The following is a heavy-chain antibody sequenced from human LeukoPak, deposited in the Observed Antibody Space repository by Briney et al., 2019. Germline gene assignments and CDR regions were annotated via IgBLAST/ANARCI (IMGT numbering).Heavy chain of an antibody. CDR2: MNPNSGNT. Sequence: ASVKVSCKASGYTFTSYDINWVRQATGQGLEWMGWMNPNSGNTGYAQKFQGRVTMTRNTSISTAHMELSSLRSEDTAVYYCARAYCSSTSCYLGIYYYYGMDVWGQGTTVTVSS. V-gene: IGHV1-8*01. CDR3: ARAYCSSTSCYLGIYYYYGMDV. J-gene: IGHJ6*02. CDR1: GYTFTSYD. D-gene: IGHD2-2*01.